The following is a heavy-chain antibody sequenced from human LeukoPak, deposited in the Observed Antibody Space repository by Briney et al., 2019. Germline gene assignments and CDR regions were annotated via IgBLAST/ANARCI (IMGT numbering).Heavy chain of an antibody. CDR1: GGSIISDDSY. CDR2: IFYSGST. CDR3: ARARIPKVWGTIISLGFGS. Sequence: KPSETLSLTCTVSGGSIISDDSYWSWIRQPPGKGLEWIGYIFYSGSTYYNPSLKSRLTISVDTSKNQLSLKLTSVTAADTAVYFCARARIPKVWGTIISLGFGSWGQGTLVTVSS. J-gene: IGHJ5*02. V-gene: IGHV4-30-4*01. D-gene: IGHD3-10*01.